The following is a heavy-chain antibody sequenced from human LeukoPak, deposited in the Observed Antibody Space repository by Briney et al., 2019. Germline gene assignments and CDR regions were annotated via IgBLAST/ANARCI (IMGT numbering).Heavy chain of an antibody. V-gene: IGHV3-48*03. J-gene: IGHJ4*02. CDR3: ARLRYGYYFDY. Sequence: GGPLRLSRAASGLNHISYEMNWVRPAPGRGLEWVSYISSSGSTIYYADSVKGRFTICRDNAKNSLYLQMNSLRGEDTAVYYCARLRYGYYFDYWGQGTLVTV. CDR1: GLNHISYE. D-gene: IGHD1-1*01. CDR2: ISSSGSTI.